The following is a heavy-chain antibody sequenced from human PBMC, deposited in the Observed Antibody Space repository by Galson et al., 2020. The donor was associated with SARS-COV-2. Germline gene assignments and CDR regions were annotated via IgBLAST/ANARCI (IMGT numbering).Heavy chain of an antibody. V-gene: IGHV4-59*01. CDR3: AAIVSSSYYFKSVGP. Sequence: SETLSLTCTVSGAPISSYYWNWIRQPPGKGLEWIGYIYYSGDTNYSPSLKSRVTMSVDTTKNPFSLRLYSVTAADTAVYYCAAIVSSSYYFKSVGPWGQGTLGTVSS. D-gene: IGHD6-13*01. CDR2: IYYSGDT. J-gene: IGHJ5*02. CDR1: GAPISSYY.